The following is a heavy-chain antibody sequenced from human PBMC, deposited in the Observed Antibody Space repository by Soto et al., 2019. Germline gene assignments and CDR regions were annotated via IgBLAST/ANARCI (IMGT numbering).Heavy chain of an antibody. CDR2: ISTYNGVT. CDR3: ARAGAAPYYYYGMDV. CDR1: GYTFTSSG. Sequence: QVQLVQSGAEVRKPGASVKVSCKASGYTFTSSGISWLRQAPGQGLEWMGWISTYNGVTNDAPKFQDRVTMTIDRSTSTAYMELRSLRSDDAAVYYCARAGAAPYYYYGMDVWGQGTRVTVSS. D-gene: IGHD2-15*01. V-gene: IGHV1-18*01. J-gene: IGHJ6*02.